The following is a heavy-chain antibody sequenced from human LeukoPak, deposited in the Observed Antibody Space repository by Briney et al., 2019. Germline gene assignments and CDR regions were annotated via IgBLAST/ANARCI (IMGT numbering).Heavy chain of an antibody. CDR3: ARGLIAVAGTSAFDI. CDR1: GYTFTGYY. Sequence: GASVKVSCKASGYTFTGYYMHWVRQAPGQGLEWMGWINPNSGGTNYAQKFQGWVTMTRDTSISTAYMELSRLRSDDTAVYYCARGLIAVAGTSAFDIWGQGTMVTVSS. V-gene: IGHV1-2*04. D-gene: IGHD6-19*01. CDR2: INPNSGGT. J-gene: IGHJ3*02.